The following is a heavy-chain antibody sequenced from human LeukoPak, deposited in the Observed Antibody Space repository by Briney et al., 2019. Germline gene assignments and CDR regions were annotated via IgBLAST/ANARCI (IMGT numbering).Heavy chain of an antibody. Sequence: PGGSLRLSCSASGFTVSSNYMSWVRQAPGKGLEWVSIIYSGGNTYYADSLKGRFTISRDNSKNTLFLQMNSLRTEDTAVYYCAKDFYSGSSPWGQGTLVTVSS. D-gene: IGHD1-26*01. V-gene: IGHV3-53*05. CDR1: GFTVSSNY. CDR3: AKDFYSGSSP. CDR2: IYSGGNT. J-gene: IGHJ5*02.